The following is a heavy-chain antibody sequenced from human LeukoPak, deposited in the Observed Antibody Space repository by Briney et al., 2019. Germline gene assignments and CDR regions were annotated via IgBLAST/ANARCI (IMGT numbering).Heavy chain of an antibody. V-gene: IGHV4-34*01. CDR2: INHSGST. D-gene: IGHD3-9*01. CDR3: ARVAGGYDILTGYFESQTDY. Sequence: SETLSLTCAVYGGSFSGYYWSWIRQPPGKGLEWIGEINHSGSTNYNPSLKSRVTISVDTSKNQFSLKLSSVTAADTAVYYCARVAGGYDILTGYFESQTDYWGQGTLVTVSS. J-gene: IGHJ4*02. CDR1: GGSFSGYY.